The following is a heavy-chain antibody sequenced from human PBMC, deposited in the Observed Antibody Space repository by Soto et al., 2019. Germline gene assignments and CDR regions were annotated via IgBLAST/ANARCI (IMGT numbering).Heavy chain of an antibody. V-gene: IGHV4-4*07. CDR2: IDTSGTT. Sequence: PSETLSLTCTVSGGSISSYYVSWIRQSAGKGLEWIGRIDTSGTTNYNPSLKSRVTLSVDASKNHFSLNMSSVTAAHTAVYYCARGPRGYVYYHGMDVWGQGTTVTVSS. J-gene: IGHJ6*02. CDR1: GGSISSYY. CDR3: ARGPRGYVYYHGMDV. D-gene: IGHD3-10*01.